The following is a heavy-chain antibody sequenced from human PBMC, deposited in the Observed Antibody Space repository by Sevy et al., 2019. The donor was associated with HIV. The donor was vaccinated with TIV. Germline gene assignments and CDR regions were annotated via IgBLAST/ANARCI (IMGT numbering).Heavy chain of an antibody. D-gene: IGHD3-3*01. CDR3: ARISRVLQFLEWLSRTGWFDP. CDR2: INHSGST. Sequence: SETLSLTCAVYGGSFSGYYWSWIRQPPGKGLEWIGEINHSGSTNYNPSLKSRVTISVDTSKNQFSLKLSSVTAADTAVYYCARISRVLQFLEWLSRTGWFDPWGQGTLVTVSS. CDR1: GGSFSGYY. J-gene: IGHJ5*02. V-gene: IGHV4-34*01.